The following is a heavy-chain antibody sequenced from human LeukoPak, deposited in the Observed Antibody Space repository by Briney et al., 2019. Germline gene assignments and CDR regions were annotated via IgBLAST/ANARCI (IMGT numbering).Heavy chain of an antibody. V-gene: IGHV1-8*03. J-gene: IGHJ3*02. D-gene: IGHD2-21*02. CDR3: ARAAQHIVVVTAIRVDAFDI. CDR1: GYTFTSYD. CDR2: MNPNSGNT. Sequence: ASVKVSCKASGYTFTSYDINWVRQATGQGLEWMGWMNPNSGNTGYAQKFQGRVTITRNTSISTAYMELSSLRSEDTAVYYCARAAQHIVVVTAIRVDAFDIWGQGTMVTVSS.